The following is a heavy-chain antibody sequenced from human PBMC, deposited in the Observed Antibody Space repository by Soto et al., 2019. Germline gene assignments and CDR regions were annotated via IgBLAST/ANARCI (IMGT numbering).Heavy chain of an antibody. V-gene: IGHV3-30*18. CDR1: GFTFSSYG. CDR3: ANDAGGGDCCPFDY. D-gene: IGHD2-21*02. CDR2: ISYDGSNK. J-gene: IGHJ4*02. Sequence: QVQLVESGGGVVQPGRSLRLSCAASGFTFSSYGMHWVRQAPCKGLEWVAVISYDGSNKYYADSVKGRFTISRDNSKNTLYLQMNSLRAEDTAVYYCANDAGGGDCCPFDYWGQGTLVTVSS.